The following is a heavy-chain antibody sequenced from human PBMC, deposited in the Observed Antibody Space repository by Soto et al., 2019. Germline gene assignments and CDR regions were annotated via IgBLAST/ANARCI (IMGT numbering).Heavy chain of an antibody. D-gene: IGHD6-19*01. V-gene: IGHV3-23*01. J-gene: IGHJ4*02. Sequence: PGGSLRLSCAASGFTFSTYAMIWVRQAPGKGLEWVSVITGSGGSTYYADSVKGRFTVSRDNSKNTLYLQMNSLRAEDTAVFYCAKERSSGWSFDYWGQGTLVTVSS. CDR2: ITGSGGST. CDR1: GFTFSTYA. CDR3: AKERSSGWSFDY.